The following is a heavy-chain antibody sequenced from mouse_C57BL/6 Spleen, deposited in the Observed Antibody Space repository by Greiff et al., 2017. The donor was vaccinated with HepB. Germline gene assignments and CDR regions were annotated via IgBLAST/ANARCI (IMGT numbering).Heavy chain of an antibody. J-gene: IGHJ2*01. CDR2: IDPETGGT. D-gene: IGHD1-1*01. Sequence: QVHVKQSGAELVRPGASVTLSCKASGYTFTDYEMHWVKQTPVHGLEWIGAIDPETGGTAYNQKFKGKAILTADKSSSTAYMELRSLTSEDSAVYYCTRKGMILRRFDYWGKGTTLTVSS. CDR3: TRKGMILRRFDY. V-gene: IGHV1-15*01. CDR1: GYTFTDYE.